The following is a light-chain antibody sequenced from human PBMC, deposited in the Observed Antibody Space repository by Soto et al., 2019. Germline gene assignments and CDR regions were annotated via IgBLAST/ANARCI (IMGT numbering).Light chain of an antibody. CDR2: KDS. CDR1: GLTKQY. Sequence: SYELTQPPSVSVSPGQTARITCSGDGLTKQYAYWYQQKPGHAPVLVIYKDSERPSGIPARFSGSSSGTTVTLTISGVQAEDEADYYCQSADISGPYVFGIGTKLTVL. CDR3: QSADISGPYV. J-gene: IGLJ1*01. V-gene: IGLV3-25*03.